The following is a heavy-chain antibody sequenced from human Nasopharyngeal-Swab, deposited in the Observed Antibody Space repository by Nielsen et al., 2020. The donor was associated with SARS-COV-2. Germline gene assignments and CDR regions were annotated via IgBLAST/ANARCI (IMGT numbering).Heavy chain of an antibody. CDR3: SKDPDRRVIIYYYYYMDV. D-gene: IGHD3-10*01. J-gene: IGHJ6*03. CDR2: IIYDGSNK. Sequence: GESLKISCAASGFTFSSYGMHWVRQAPGKGLEWVSVIIYDGSNKYYADSVKGRFTISRDNSKNTLYLQMNSLRAEDTDVYYCSKDPDRRVIIYYYYYMDVWGKGTTVTVSS. V-gene: IGHV3-30*18. CDR1: GFTFSSYG.